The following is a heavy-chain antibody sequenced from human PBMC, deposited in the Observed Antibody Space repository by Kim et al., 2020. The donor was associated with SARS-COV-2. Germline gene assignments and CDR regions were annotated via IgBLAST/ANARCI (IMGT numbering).Heavy chain of an antibody. Sequence: SETLSLTCTVSGGSISSYYWSWIRQPPGKGLEWIGYIYYSGSTNYNPSLKSRVTISVDTSKNQFSLKLSSVTAADTAVYYCARRNRYSSSSRGETSFDIWGQGTMVTVSS. CDR3: ARRNRYSSSSRGETSFDI. CDR1: GGSISSYY. CDR2: IYYSGST. J-gene: IGHJ3*02. V-gene: IGHV4-59*01. D-gene: IGHD6-6*01.